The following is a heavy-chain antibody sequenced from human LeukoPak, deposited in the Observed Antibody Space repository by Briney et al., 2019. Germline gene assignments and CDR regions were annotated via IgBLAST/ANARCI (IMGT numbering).Heavy chain of an antibody. J-gene: IGHJ4*02. CDR2: ISYDGSNK. CDR3: AKAYGYCSSTSCSHEEFDY. D-gene: IGHD2-2*01. V-gene: IGHV3-30*18. Sequence: GGSLRLSCAASGFSFSSYGMHWVRQAPGKGLEWVALISYDGSNKYYADSVTGRFTISRDTSKNTLYLQMNSLRAEDTAVYYCAKAYGYCSSTSCSHEEFDYWGQGTLVTVSS. CDR1: GFSFSSYG.